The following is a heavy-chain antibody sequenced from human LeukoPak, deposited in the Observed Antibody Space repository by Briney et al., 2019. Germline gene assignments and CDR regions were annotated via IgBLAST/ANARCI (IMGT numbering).Heavy chain of an antibody. Sequence: GGSLRLSCAASGFTFSSYTMNWVRQAPGKGLEWVSYISSSSRTIYYADSVKGRFTISRDNAKNSLYLQMNSLRADDTAVYYCARDVIGNNFYGMDVWGQGTTVTVSS. V-gene: IGHV3-48*04. J-gene: IGHJ6*02. D-gene: IGHD1/OR15-1a*01. CDR3: ARDVIGNNFYGMDV. CDR1: GFTFSSYT. CDR2: ISSSSRTI.